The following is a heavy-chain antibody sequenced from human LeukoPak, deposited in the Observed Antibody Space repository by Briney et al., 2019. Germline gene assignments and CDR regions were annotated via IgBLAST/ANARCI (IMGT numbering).Heavy chain of an antibody. CDR3: ARHLYFEDSSGYYSYSFDY. CDR1: GGSISSSNYY. Sequence: KPSETLSLTCTVSGGSISSSNYYWGWIRQPPGKGLEWIASIYYSGSTYYNPSLKSRVTISVDTSKNQFSLKLSSVTAADTAVYYCARHLYFEDSSGYYSYSFDYWGQGTLVTVSS. J-gene: IGHJ4*02. V-gene: IGHV4-39*01. D-gene: IGHD3-22*01. CDR2: IYYSGST.